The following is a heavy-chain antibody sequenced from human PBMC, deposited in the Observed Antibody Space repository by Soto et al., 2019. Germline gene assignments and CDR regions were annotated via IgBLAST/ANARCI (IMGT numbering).Heavy chain of an antibody. D-gene: IGHD3-16*01. V-gene: IGHV3-74*01. CDR2: ISGDGVHT. Sequence: EVQLAESGGGLIQPGGSLRLSCATSGFTFSRYWIHWVRQAPGEGLVWVSRISGDGVHTDYAESVKGRFTVSRDIAKSTGYLQMNNLRSEVTAIYYCARLGFVGEGDFWGQGILVTVSS. CDR3: ARLGFVGEGDF. CDR1: GFTFSRYW. J-gene: IGHJ4*02.